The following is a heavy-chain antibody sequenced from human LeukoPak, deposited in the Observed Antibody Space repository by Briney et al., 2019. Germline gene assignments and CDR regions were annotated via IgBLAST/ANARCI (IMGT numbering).Heavy chain of an antibody. Sequence: PSETLSLTCTVSGGSISSHYWTWIRQSPVKGLEWIGDSSNSGSTSYNPSLTSRVTISIDTSKNQFSLKLSSVTAADTAVYYCGRDALVGYFSYYYMDVWGKGTTVTVSS. D-gene: IGHD2-15*01. CDR3: GRDALVGYFSYYYMDV. V-gene: IGHV4-59*11. CDR1: GGSISSHY. CDR2: SSNSGST. J-gene: IGHJ6*03.